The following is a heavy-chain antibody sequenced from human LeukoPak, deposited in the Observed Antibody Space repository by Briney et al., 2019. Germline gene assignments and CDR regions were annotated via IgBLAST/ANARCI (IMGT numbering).Heavy chain of an antibody. CDR3: TRHSFGIAVAGKGNDY. D-gene: IGHD6-19*01. V-gene: IGHV3-73*01. Sequence: PGGSLRLSCAASGFTFSGSAMHWVRQASGKGLEWVGRIRSKANSYATAYAASVKGRFTISRDDSKNTAYLQMNSLKTEDTAVYYCTRHSFGIAVAGKGNDYWGQGTLVTVSS. CDR1: GFTFSGSA. CDR2: IRSKANSYAT. J-gene: IGHJ4*02.